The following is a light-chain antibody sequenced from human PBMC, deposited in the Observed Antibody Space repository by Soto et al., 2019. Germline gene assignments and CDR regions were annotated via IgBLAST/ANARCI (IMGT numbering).Light chain of an antibody. CDR1: QSVSRNY. V-gene: IGKV3D-20*02. CDR3: QQRSNWPIT. CDR2: GASN. Sequence: EVVLTQSPGTLSLSPGERATLSCKASQSVSRNYFAWYQQKPGQAPRLLISGASNSRATGVPDRFSGGGSGTDFTLAISSLEPEDFAVYYCQQRSNWPITFGQGTRLEIK. J-gene: IGKJ5*01.